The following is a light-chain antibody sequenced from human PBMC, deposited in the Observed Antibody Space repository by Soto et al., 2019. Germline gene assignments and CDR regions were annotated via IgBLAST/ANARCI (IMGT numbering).Light chain of an antibody. V-gene: IGKV3-20*01. CDR2: GAS. CDR3: QHYGSSPPYT. Sequence: EIVLTQSPGTLSLSPGERATLSCRASQSVSSRYLAWYQQKPGQAPRLLMYGASSRATGIPDRFSGSGSGTCFTLTIRRLEPEDFAVYYCQHYGSSPPYTFGQGTKLEIK. CDR1: QSVSSRY. J-gene: IGKJ2*01.